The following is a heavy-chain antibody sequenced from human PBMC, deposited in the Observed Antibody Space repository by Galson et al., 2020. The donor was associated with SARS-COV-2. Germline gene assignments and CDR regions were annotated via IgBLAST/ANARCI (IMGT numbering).Heavy chain of an antibody. J-gene: IGHJ3*02. CDR3: ARDLGSYYYVWWSFPNPHVFDI. D-gene: IGHD3-16*01. CDR1: GFTFSSSS. Sequence: NSGGSLRLSCAASGFTFSSSSMNWVRQAPGKGLEWVSSINSSSSYIYYADSVKGRFTISRDNAKNSLYLQMNSLRAEDTAVYYCARDLGSYYYVWWSFPNPHVFDIWGQGTMVTVSS. V-gene: IGHV3-21*01. CDR2: INSSSSYI.